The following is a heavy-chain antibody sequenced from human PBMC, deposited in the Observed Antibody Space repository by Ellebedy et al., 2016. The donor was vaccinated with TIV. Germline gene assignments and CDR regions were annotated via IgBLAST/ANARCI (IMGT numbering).Heavy chain of an antibody. J-gene: IGHJ4*02. CDR1: GVSIGDTRYC. CDR2: IYYRGLT. CDR3: ARHAPSYDFWSSPGFDY. V-gene: IGHV4-39*01. D-gene: IGHD3-3*01. Sequence: MPSETLSLTCVVSGVSIGDTRYCWAWIRQSPGKGLDWIGSIYYRGLTYESPSFKSRATISVDTSKNQFSLKLSPVTAADTALYYCARHAPSYDFWSSPGFDYWGQGTLLTVSS.